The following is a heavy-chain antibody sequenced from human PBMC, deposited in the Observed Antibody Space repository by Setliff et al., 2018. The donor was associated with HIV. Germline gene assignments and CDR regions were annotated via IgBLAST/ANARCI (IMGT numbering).Heavy chain of an antibody. CDR2: IYTSGST. CDR3: ARGLSSGWYGYWYFDL. Sequence: SETLSLTCTVPGGSISSGSYYWSWIRQPAGKGLEWIGHIYTSGSTNYNPSLKSRVTISVDTSKNQFSLKLSSVTAADTAVYYCARGLSSGWYGYWYFDLWGRGTLVTVS. J-gene: IGHJ2*01. D-gene: IGHD6-19*01. V-gene: IGHV4-61*09. CDR1: GGSISSGSYY.